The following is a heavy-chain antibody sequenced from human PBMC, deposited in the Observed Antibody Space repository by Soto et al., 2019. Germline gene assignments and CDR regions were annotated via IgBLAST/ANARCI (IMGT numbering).Heavy chain of an antibody. V-gene: IGHV3-73*02. D-gene: IGHD4-17*01. CDR3: ARDQLTTVVTLNYYYYYGMDV. CDR2: IRSKADNYAT. J-gene: IGHJ6*02. CDR1: GFTFSGSA. Sequence: EVQLVESGGGLVQPGGSLKLSCAASGFTFSGSAMHWVRQASGKGLEWVGRIRSKADNYATAYAASMKGRFSISRDNSKNTLYLQMNSLRAEDTAVYYCARDQLTTVVTLNYYYYYGMDVWGQGTTVTVSS.